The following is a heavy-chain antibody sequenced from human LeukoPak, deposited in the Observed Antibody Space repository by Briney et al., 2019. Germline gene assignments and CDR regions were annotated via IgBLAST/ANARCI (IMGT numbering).Heavy chain of an antibody. Sequence: PGGSLRLPCAASGFTFSSYAMSWVRQAPGKGLEWVSAISGSGGSTYYADSVKGRFTISRDNSKNTLYLQMNSLRAEDTAVYYCAKWGSSGWYQEYYFDYWGQGTLVTVSS. CDR3: AKWGSSGWYQEYYFDY. J-gene: IGHJ4*02. CDR1: GFTFSSYA. D-gene: IGHD6-19*01. V-gene: IGHV3-23*01. CDR2: ISGSGGST.